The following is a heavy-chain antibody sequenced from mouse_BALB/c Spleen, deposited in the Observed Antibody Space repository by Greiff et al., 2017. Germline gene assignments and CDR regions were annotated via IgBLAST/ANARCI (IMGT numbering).Heavy chain of an antibody. CDR1: GFTFTDYY. CDR2: IRNKANGYTT. Sequence: EVKLMESGGGLVQPGGSLRLSCATSGFTFTDYYMSWVRQPPGKALEWLGFIRNKANGYTTEYSASVKGPFTIYRDNSQSILYLQMNTLRAEDSATYYCARDKDWYFDVWGAGTTVTVSS. V-gene: IGHV7-3*02. J-gene: IGHJ1*01. CDR3: ARDKDWYFDV.